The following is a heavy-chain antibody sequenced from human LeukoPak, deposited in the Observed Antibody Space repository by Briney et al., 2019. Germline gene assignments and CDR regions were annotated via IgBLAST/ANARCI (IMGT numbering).Heavy chain of an antibody. V-gene: IGHV1-18*04. CDR1: GYTFTTYG. D-gene: IGHD2-2*01. J-gene: IGHJ5*02. Sequence: GASVKVSCTAFGYTFTTYGINWVRQAPGQGLEGMGWIGPYNINTHYAQKVQGRVTMTTDTSTSTAYMELRSLRSDDPAVYYCARTRDCSKTNCYVMDPWGQGTLVTVSS. CDR2: IGPYNINT. CDR3: ARTRDCSKTNCYVMDP.